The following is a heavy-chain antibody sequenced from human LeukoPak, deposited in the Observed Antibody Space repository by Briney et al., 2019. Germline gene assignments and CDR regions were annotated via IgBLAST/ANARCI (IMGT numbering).Heavy chain of an antibody. J-gene: IGHJ3*01. D-gene: IGHD2-2*01. CDR3: ARDWEQYQLLDR. V-gene: IGHV3-48*01. Sequence: GGSLRLSCPAYGFTFSNYSMHCVRQAPGKGLEWVSYISSSSSTIYYADSVKGRLTIPRDNAKNSLYLQMNRLRAEDTGVYYCARDWEQYQLLDRWGQGTMGTVS. CDR2: ISSSSSTI. CDR1: GFTFSNYS.